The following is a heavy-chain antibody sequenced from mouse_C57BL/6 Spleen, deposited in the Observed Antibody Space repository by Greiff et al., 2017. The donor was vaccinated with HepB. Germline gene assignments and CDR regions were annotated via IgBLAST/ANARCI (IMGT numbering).Heavy chain of an antibody. J-gene: IGHJ3*01. V-gene: IGHV14-4*01. CDR2: IDPENGDT. CDR1: GFNIKDDY. CDR3: TTGRRFAY. Sequence: EVQLRQSGAELVRPGASVKLSCTASGFNIKDDYMHWVKQRPEQGLEWIGWIDPENGDTEYASKFQGKATITADTSSNTAYLQLSSLTSEDTAVYYCTTGRRFAYWGQGTLVTVSA.